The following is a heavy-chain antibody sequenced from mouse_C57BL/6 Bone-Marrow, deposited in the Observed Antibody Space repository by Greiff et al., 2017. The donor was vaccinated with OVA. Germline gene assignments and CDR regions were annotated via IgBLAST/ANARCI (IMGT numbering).Heavy chain of an antibody. V-gene: IGHV5-17*01. CDR3: ARQLLLRYKGYFDV. J-gene: IGHJ1*03. D-gene: IGHD1-1*01. Sequence: EVNVVESGGGLVKPGGSLKLSCAASGFTFSDSGMHWVRQAPEKGLEWVAYISSGSSTIYYADTVKGRFTISRDNAKNTLFLQMTSLRSEDTAMYYCARQLLLRYKGYFDVWGTGTTVTVSS. CDR1: GFTFSDSG. CDR2: ISSGSSTI.